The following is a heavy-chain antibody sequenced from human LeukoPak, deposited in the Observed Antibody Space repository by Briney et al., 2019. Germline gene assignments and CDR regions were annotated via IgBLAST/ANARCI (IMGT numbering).Heavy chain of an antibody. CDR2: IKQDGSET. CDR3: ARDGEMPTIYFDY. Sequence: GGSLRLSCAVSGFTLSSHWMSWVRQAPGKGLEWVANIKQDGSETYYVDSVEGRFTISRDNAKNSLFLQMNSLRAEDTAVYYCARDGEMPTIYFDYWGQGTLVTVSS. V-gene: IGHV3-7*01. J-gene: IGHJ4*02. CDR1: GFTLSSHW. D-gene: IGHD5-24*01.